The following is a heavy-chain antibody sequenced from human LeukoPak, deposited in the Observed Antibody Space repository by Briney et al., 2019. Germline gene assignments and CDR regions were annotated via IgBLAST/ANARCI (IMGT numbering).Heavy chain of an antibody. CDR2: IYYSGST. D-gene: IGHD5-24*01. CDR3: AREGRLQYMDNFDY. J-gene: IGHJ4*02. CDR1: GGSICSYY. Sequence: SETLSLTCTVSGGSICSYYWSWIRQPPGKGLEWIGYIYYSGSTNYNPSLKSRVTISVDTSKNQFSLKLSSVTAADTAVYYCAREGRLQYMDNFDYWGQGTLVTVSS. V-gene: IGHV4-59*01.